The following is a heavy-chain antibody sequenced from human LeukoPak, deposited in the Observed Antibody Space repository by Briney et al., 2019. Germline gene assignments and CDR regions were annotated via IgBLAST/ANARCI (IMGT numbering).Heavy chain of an antibody. D-gene: IGHD3-22*01. V-gene: IGHV3-53*01. Sequence: GGSLRLSCAASGFTFSSNYMSWVRQAPGKGLEWVSVIYSGGSTYYADSAKGRFTISRDNSKNTLYLQMNSLRAEDTAVYYCASPPYYYDSSGYYYFQHWGQGTLVTVSS. CDR3: ASPPYYYDSSGYYYFQH. CDR1: GFTFSSNY. CDR2: IYSGGST. J-gene: IGHJ1*01.